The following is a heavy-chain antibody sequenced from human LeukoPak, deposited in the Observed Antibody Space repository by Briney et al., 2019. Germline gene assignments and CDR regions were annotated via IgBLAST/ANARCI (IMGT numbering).Heavy chain of an antibody. J-gene: IGHJ2*01. CDR3: ATEAIVVVTARDYWYFDL. CDR1: GGTFSSYA. CDR2: IIPILGIP. Sequence: SVKVSCKASGGTFSSYAISWVRQAPGQGLEWVGRIIPILGIPNYAQKFQGRVTITADKSTTTAYMELSSLRSEDTAVYYCATEAIVVVTARDYWYFDLWGRGTLVTVSS. V-gene: IGHV1-69*04. D-gene: IGHD2-21*02.